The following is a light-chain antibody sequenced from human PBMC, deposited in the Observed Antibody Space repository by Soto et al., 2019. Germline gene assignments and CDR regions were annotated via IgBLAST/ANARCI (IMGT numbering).Light chain of an antibody. CDR2: EGT. CDR1: SSDVGNYNL. V-gene: IGLV2-23*01. CDR3: CSYAGSGTYV. Sequence: SALTQPASVSGSPGQSITISCPGTSSDVGNYNLVSWYQQHPGKAPKLMIYEGTKRPSGVSNRFSGSKSGNTASLTISGFQAEDEADYYCCSYAGSGTYVFGTGTKVTVL. J-gene: IGLJ1*01.